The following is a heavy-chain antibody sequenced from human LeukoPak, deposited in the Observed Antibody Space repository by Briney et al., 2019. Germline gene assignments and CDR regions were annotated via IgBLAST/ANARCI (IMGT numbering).Heavy chain of an antibody. CDR2: ISSSGSTI. V-gene: IGHV3-11*01. CDR3: ARKDIVVVPAAMYYYYYYMDV. CDR1: GFTFSDYY. Sequence: KAGGSLRLSCAASGFTFSDYYMSWIRQAPGKGLEWVSYISSSGSTIYYADSVKGRFTISRDNAKSSLYLQMNSLRAEDTAVYYCARKDIVVVPAAMYYYYYYMDVWGKGTTVTVSS. J-gene: IGHJ6*03. D-gene: IGHD2-2*01.